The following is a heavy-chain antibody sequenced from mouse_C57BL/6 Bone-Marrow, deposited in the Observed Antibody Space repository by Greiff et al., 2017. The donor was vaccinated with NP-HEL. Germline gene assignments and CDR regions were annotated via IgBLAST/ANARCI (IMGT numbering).Heavy chain of an antibody. D-gene: IGHD2-1*01. V-gene: IGHV14-4*01. J-gene: IGHJ2*01. Sequence: EVKLQESGAELVRPGASVKLSCTASGFNIKDDYMHWVKQRPEQGLEWIGWIDPENGDTEYATKFQGKATITADTSSNTAYLQLSSLTSEDTAVYYCTTFYYGNYVEPCDYWGQGTTLTVSS. CDR1: GFNIKDDY. CDR3: TTFYYGNYVEPCDY. CDR2: IDPENGDT.